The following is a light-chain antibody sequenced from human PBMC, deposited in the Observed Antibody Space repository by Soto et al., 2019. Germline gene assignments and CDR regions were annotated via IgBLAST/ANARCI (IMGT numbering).Light chain of an antibody. CDR1: SSDVGDYNY. J-gene: IGLJ1*01. CDR2: DVG. Sequence: QSALTQPASVSGSPGQSIAISCTGTSSDVGDYNYVSWYQQHPGKAPKLMIYDVGNRPSGVSDRFSGSKSGNTASLTISGLQAEDEADDYCSSYTSSNTLYVFGTGTKLTVL. V-gene: IGLV2-14*03. CDR3: SSYTSSNTLYV.